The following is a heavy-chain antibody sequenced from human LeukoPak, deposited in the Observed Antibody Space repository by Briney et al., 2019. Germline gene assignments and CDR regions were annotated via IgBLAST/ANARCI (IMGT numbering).Heavy chain of an antibody. D-gene: IGHD2-15*01. V-gene: IGHV3-66*04. J-gene: IGHJ4*02. CDR2: IYSGGST. CDR3: ARHCSGGSCLDY. CDR1: GFTVSSNY. Sequence: GGSLRLSCAASGFTVSSNYMSWVRQAPGKGLEWVSVIYSGGSTYYADSVKGRFTISRDNSKNTLYLQMNSLRAEDTAVYYCARHCSGGSCLDYWGQGTLVTVSS.